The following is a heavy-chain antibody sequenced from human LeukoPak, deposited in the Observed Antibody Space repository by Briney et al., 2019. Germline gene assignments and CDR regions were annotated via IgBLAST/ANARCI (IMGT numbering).Heavy chain of an antibody. CDR1: GFDFRSYS. D-gene: IGHD2-21*01. J-gene: IGHJ6*02. CDR2: ISTVGHYI. Sequence: GGSLRLSCAASGFDFRSYSMHWVRQAPGKGLEWVSTISTVGHYIYYADSMKGRFTISRDNVNNSLFLEMNSLRAADTAVYYCVREIGRQHGMDVWGQGTTVTVSS. V-gene: IGHV3-21*01. CDR3: VREIGRQHGMDV.